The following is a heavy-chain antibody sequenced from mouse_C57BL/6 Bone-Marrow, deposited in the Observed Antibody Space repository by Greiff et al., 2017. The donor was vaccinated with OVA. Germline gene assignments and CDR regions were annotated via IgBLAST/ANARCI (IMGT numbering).Heavy chain of an antibody. CDR3: ANEGDYFYYVDY. V-gene: IGHV1-82*01. Sequence: VQLQQSGPELVKPGASVKISCKASGYAFSSSWMNWVKQRPGKGLEWIGRIYPGDGDTNYNGKFKGKATLTADKSSSTAYMQLSSLTSEDSAVYFCANEGDYFYYVDYWGQGTTLTVSS. CDR2: IYPGDGDT. D-gene: IGHD1-1*01. CDR1: GYAFSSSW. J-gene: IGHJ2*01.